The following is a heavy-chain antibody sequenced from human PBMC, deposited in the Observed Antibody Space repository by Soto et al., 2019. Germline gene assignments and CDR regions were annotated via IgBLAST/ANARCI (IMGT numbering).Heavy chain of an antibody. V-gene: IGHV3-23*01. CDR1: GFTFSRYA. CDR2: ISSSGGRT. D-gene: IGHD6-19*01. J-gene: IGHJ4*02. CDR3: AKDSGYASGWYQWYFDY. Sequence: EVPLLESGGGLVQQGGSLRLSCAASGFTFSRYAMSWVRQAPGRGLEWVSAISSSGGRTYDADSVKGRFTISRDNSKNTLFLQMSSLRAEDTAVYYCAKDSGYASGWYQWYFDYWGQGSLVTVSS.